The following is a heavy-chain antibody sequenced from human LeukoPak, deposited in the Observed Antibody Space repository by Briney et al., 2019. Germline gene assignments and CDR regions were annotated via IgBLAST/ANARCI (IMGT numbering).Heavy chain of an antibody. Sequence: GGSLRLFCAASGFTFISYGMHWVRQDPGKGLEWVAVISYDGSNKYYADSVKGRFTISRDNSKNTLYLQMNSLRAEDTAVYYCAKITMVRGDLFDYWGQGTMVTVSS. CDR1: GFTFISYG. J-gene: IGHJ4*02. D-gene: IGHD3-10*01. V-gene: IGHV3-30*18. CDR3: AKITMVRGDLFDY. CDR2: ISYDGSNK.